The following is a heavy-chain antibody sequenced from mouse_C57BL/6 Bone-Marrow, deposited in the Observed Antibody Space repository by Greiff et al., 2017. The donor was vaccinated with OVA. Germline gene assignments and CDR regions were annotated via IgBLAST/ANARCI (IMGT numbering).Heavy chain of an antibody. Sequence: QVQLKESGAELVRPGTSVKMSCKASGYTFTNYWIGWAKQRPGHGLEWIGDIYPGGGYTNYNEKFKGKATLTADKSSSTAYMQFSSLTSEDSAIYYCARKGDYSYAMDYWGQGTSVTVAS. CDR3: ARKGDYSYAMDY. CDR2: IYPGGGYT. D-gene: IGHD2-12*01. CDR1: GYTFTNYW. V-gene: IGHV1-63*01. J-gene: IGHJ4*01.